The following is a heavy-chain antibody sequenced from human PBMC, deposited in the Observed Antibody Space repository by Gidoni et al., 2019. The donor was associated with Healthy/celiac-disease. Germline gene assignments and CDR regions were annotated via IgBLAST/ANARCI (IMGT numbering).Heavy chain of an antibody. CDR1: GDTFTKLS. D-gene: IGHD3-16*01. V-gene: IGHV1-24*01. CDR2: FDPEDGEA. J-gene: IGHJ4*02. CDR3: ATDLRGWGY. Sequence: QVQLVQSGAEVKKPGASVKVSCKASGDTFTKLSIIWVRQAPGKGLEWMGGFDPEDGEAIYAQKFQGRVSMTGDTSTDAAYMELSSLRSEDTAVYYCATDLRGWGYWGQGTLVTVSS.